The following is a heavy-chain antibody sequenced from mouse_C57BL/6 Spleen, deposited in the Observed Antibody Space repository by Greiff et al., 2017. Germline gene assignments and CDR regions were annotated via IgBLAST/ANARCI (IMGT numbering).Heavy chain of an antibody. V-gene: IGHV1-54*01. Sequence: VQLQESGAELVRPGTSVKVSCKASGYAFTNYLIEWVKQRPGQGLEWIGVINPGSGGPNYNEKFKGKATLTADKSSSTAYMQLSSLTSDDSAVYFCARGLYYFDYWGQGTTLTVSS. CDR3: ARGLYYFDY. CDR1: GYAFTNYL. J-gene: IGHJ2*01. CDR2: INPGSGGP.